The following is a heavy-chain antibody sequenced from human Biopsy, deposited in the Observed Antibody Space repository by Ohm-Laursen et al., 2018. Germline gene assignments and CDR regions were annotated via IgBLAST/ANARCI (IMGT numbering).Heavy chain of an antibody. V-gene: IGHV1-24*01. CDR2: FAPENGKT. Sequence: ASVKVSCKVSGYTLTDLSMHWVRQAPGKGLEWMGGFAPENGKTIYAQRFQGRVTMTEDTSTDTAYMELSNLRSEDTAVYYCAGDINNWNVDYWGQGTLVIVSS. CDR3: AGDINNWNVDY. CDR1: GYTLTDLS. D-gene: IGHD1-20*01. J-gene: IGHJ4*02.